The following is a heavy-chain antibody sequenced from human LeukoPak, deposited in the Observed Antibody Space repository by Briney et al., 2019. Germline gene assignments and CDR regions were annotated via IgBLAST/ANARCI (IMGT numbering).Heavy chain of an antibody. V-gene: IGHV5-51*01. Sequence: GESLKISCKGSGYSFTSYWIGWVRQMPGKGLEWMGIIYPGDSDTRYSPSFQGQVTISADKSISTAYLQWSSLKASDTAMYYCASVKYYYDSSGFSLDYWGQGTLVTVPS. J-gene: IGHJ4*02. D-gene: IGHD3-22*01. CDR2: IYPGDSDT. CDR3: ASVKYYYDSSGFSLDY. CDR1: GYSFTSYW.